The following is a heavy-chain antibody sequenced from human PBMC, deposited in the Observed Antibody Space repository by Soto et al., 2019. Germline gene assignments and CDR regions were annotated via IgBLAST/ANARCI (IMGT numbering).Heavy chain of an antibody. V-gene: IGHV3-30*04. J-gene: IGHJ4*02. CDR1: GFTFSNYT. D-gene: IGHD3-22*01. Sequence: PGGSLRLSCAASGFTFSNYTIPWVRQDPGKGLEWVALISYDGRNKYYADSGKGRFTISRDNCKNALYFEMNSLRAWDTAVYFCARGSQYDYGGSGPLDCWGQGTLVTVSS. CDR2: ISYDGRNK. CDR3: ARGSQYDYGGSGPLDC.